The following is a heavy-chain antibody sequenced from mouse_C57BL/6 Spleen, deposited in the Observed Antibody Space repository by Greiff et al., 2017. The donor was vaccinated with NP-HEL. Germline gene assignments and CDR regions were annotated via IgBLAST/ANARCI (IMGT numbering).Heavy chain of an antibody. CDR1: GFSLISYA. J-gene: IGHJ4*01. CDR3: ARRLSYAMDY. Sequence: VKLMESGPGLVAPSQSLYITCTVSGFSLISYAISWVRQPPGKGLEWLGVIWTGGGPNYNSALKSRLSISKDNSKSQVFLKMNSLQTDDTARYYCARRLSYAMDYWGQGTSVTVSS. CDR2: IWTGGGP. V-gene: IGHV2-9-1*01.